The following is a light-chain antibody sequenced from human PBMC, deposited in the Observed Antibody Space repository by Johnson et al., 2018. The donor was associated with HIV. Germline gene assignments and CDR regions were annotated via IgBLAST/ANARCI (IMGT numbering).Light chain of an antibody. V-gene: IGLV1-51*01. J-gene: IGLJ1*01. Sequence: QSVLTQPPSVSAAPGQKVTISCSGSSSNIGNNYVSWYQQLPGTAPKLLIYDNNKRPSGIPYRFSDSQSVTSATLAITGLQTGDETDFYCGTWDTSLGAQYVFGIGTKVTVL. CDR2: DNN. CDR1: SSNIGNNY. CDR3: GTWDTSLGAQYV.